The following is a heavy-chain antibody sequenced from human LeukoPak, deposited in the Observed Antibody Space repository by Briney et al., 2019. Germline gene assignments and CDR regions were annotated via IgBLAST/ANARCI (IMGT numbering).Heavy chain of an antibody. Sequence: GGSLRLSCAASGFSFSSYEMNWVRQAPGKGLEWVSYISGSGSAINYADSVKGRFTISRDNAKNSLYLQMNSLRAEDTAVYYCARDSPAGASWRSEPTLDFWGQGTLVTVTS. CDR1: GFSFSSYE. J-gene: IGHJ4*02. D-gene: IGHD2-2*01. CDR3: ARDSPAGASWRSEPTLDF. CDR2: ISGSGSAI. V-gene: IGHV3-48*03.